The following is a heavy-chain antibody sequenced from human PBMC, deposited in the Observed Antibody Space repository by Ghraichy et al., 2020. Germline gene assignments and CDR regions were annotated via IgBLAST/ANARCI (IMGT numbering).Heavy chain of an antibody. J-gene: IGHJ3*02. V-gene: IGHV1-2*04. CDR1: GYTFTGYY. CDR3: ARLNYDILTGYIQGAFDI. D-gene: IGHD3-9*01. CDR2: INPNSGGT. Sequence: ASVKVSCKASGYTFTGYYMHWVRQAPGQGLEWMGWINPNSGGTNYAQKFQGWVTMTRDTSISTAYMELSRLRSDDTAVYYCARLNYDILTGYIQGAFDIWGQGTMVTVSS.